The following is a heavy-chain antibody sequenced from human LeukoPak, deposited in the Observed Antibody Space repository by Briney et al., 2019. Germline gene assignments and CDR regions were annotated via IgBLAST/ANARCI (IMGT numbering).Heavy chain of an antibody. CDR3: ARSSLGLVTLDI. J-gene: IGHJ3*02. V-gene: IGHV4-59*02. D-gene: IGHD3/OR15-3a*01. CDR1: GGSVSGYY. CDR2: TYYSGST. Sequence: SETLSLTCTVSGGSVSGYYWSWIRQPPGKGLEWIGFTYYSGSTNYSPSLKSRVTISVDTYKSQLSLKLSSVTAADTAVYYCARSSLGLVTLDIWGQGTLVTVSS.